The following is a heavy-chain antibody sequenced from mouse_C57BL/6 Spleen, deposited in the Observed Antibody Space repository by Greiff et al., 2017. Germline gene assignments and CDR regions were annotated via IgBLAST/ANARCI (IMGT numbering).Heavy chain of an antibody. CDR3: ARETERRYFDF. J-gene: IGHJ2*01. Sequence: EVMLVESGPGMVQPSQSLSLTCTVTGYSITSGYDWHWIRHFPGKKLEWMGHISYSGSSTYNPSPKSRISITHDTSKNHFFLKLNSVTTEDTATYDCARETERRYFDFWGQGTTLTVSS. V-gene: IGHV3-1*01. CDR2: ISYSGSS. CDR1: GYSITSGYD.